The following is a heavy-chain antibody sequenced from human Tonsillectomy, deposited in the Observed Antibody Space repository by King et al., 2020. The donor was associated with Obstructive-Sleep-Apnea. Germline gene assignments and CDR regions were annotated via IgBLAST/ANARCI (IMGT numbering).Heavy chain of an antibody. D-gene: IGHD5-18*01. Sequence: VQLVESGGGVVQPGRSLRLSCAASGFTFSGYAIHWVRQAPGKGLEWVAVISYDGINKYYADSVKGRFTISRDNSKNTLYLQMDSRRGDDTAVYYCAREGGHSYCYDVYAFDVWARGTMVTVSS. V-gene: IGHV3-30-3*01. CDR1: GFTFSGYA. CDR2: ISYDGINK. J-gene: IGHJ3*01. CDR3: AREGGHSYCYDVYAFDV.